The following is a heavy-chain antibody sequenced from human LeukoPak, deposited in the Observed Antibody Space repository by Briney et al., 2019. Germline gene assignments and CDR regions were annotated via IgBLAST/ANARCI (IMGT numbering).Heavy chain of an antibody. V-gene: IGHV4-59*08. J-gene: IGHJ4*02. Sequence: SETLSLTCTVSGGSISSYYWSWLRQPPGKGLESIGYIYYNGNTNYIPSLKSRVTISVDTSKNQFSLRLRSVTAADTAVSSCARNGHRNYVDYWGQATLATVSS. CDR2: IYYNGNT. D-gene: IGHD1-14*01. CDR1: GGSISSYY. CDR3: ARNGHRNYVDY.